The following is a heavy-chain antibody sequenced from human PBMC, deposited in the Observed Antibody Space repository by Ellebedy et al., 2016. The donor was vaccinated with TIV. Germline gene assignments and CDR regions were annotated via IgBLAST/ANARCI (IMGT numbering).Heavy chain of an antibody. V-gene: IGHV4-31*03. Sequence: SETLSLXCTVSGGSISSGGYYWSWSRQHPGKALEWIGYIYYSGRTYYSPSLKSRVTMSVDTSKNQFSLKLSSVTAADTAVYYCARVRYSGNYYPYFDYWGQGTLVTVSS. CDR1: GGSISSGGYY. J-gene: IGHJ4*02. CDR3: ARVRYSGNYYPYFDY. CDR2: IYYSGRT. D-gene: IGHD1-26*01.